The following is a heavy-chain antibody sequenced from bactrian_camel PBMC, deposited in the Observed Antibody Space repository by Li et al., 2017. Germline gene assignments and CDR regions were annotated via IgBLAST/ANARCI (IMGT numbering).Heavy chain of an antibody. CDR2: IESDGST. CDR1: GIAYNSVC. CDR3: VSSPDFGWGTLY. V-gene: IGHV3S9*01. D-gene: IGHD1*01. Sequence: HVQLVESGGGSVEAGGSLTLSCRATGIAYNSVCMGWFRQVPGKEREGVAGIESDGSTSYADSVKGRFTISQDSAKNILYVQMSNLKPEDTAVYYCVSSPDFGWGTLYWGQGTQVTVS. J-gene: IGHJ4*01.